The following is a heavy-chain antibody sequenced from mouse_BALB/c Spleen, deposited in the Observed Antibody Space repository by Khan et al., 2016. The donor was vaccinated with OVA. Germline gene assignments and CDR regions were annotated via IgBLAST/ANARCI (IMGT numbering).Heavy chain of an antibody. CDR3: ARWFTY. Sequence: EVQLKESGPGLVKPSQSLSLTCTVTGYSITSDYAWNWIRQFPGNKLEWMGYISYSGSTTYNPSLKSRISITRDTSTNQFFLQLNSVTTEDTATYYCARWFTYWGQGTLVTVSA. V-gene: IGHV3-2*02. CDR1: GYSITSDYA. CDR2: ISYSGST. J-gene: IGHJ3*01.